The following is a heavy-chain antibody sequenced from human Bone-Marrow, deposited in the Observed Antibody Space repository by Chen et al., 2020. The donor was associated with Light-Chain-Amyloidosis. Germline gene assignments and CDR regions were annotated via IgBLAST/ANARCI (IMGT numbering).Heavy chain of an antibody. CDR1: GFTFSSYW. D-gene: IGHD5-18*01. Sequence: EVQLVESGGGLVQPGGSLRLSCAASGFTFSSYWMHWVRQAPGKGLVWVSRINSDGSSTSYADSVKGRFTISRDNAKNTLYLQMNSLRAEDTAVYYCARGKRDTAMVRGDDAFDIWGQGTMVTVSS. CDR3: ARGKRDTAMVRGDDAFDI. V-gene: IGHV3-74*01. J-gene: IGHJ3*02. CDR2: INSDGSST.